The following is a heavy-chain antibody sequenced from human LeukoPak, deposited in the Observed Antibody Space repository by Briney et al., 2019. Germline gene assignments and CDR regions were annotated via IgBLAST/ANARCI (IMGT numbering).Heavy chain of an antibody. J-gene: IGHJ4*02. CDR1: GFTFSSYA. CDR3: AKGGGYSYVTPFDY. CDR2: ISGSGGST. Sequence: GGSLRLSCAASGFTFSSYAMSWVRQAPGKGLEWVSAISGSGGSTYYADSVKGRSTISRDNSKNTLYLQMNSLRAEDTAVYYCAKGGGYSYVTPFDYWGQGTLVTVSS. D-gene: IGHD5-18*01. V-gene: IGHV3-23*01.